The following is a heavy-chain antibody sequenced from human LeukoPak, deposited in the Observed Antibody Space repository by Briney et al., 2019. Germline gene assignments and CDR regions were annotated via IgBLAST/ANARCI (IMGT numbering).Heavy chain of an antibody. D-gene: IGHD6-19*01. J-gene: IGHJ4*02. CDR3: ARGLYSSGWYFDY. Sequence: PGGSLRLSCAASGFTFSIYWMSWVRQAPGKGLEWVASIKEDGGEIHYVDSVKGRFTISRDNSKNTLYLQMNTLRAEDTAVYYCARGLYSSGWYFDYWGQGTLVTVSS. CDR2: IKEDGGEI. CDR1: GFTFSIYW. V-gene: IGHV3-7*02.